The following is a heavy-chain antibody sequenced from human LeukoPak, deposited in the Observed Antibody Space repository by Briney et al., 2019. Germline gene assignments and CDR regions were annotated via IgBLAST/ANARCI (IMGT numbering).Heavy chain of an antibody. CDR1: GFILSDRY. CDR3: ARVERSAAIGY. CDR2: ISGSGSDI. V-gene: IGHV3-11*01. Sequence: GGSLRLSCAASGFILSDRYMAWIRQAPGKGLEWLSYISGSGSDINCADSVKGRFTISRDNAKNSLYLQMNSLRAEDTAVYYCARVERSAAIGYWGQGTLVTVSS. J-gene: IGHJ4*02. D-gene: IGHD5-18*01.